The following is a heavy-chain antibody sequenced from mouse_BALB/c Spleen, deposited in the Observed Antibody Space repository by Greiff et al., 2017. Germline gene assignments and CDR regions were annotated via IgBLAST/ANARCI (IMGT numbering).Heavy chain of an antibody. CDR3: ARRGLRLFDY. CDR2: ISYSGST. D-gene: IGHD1-1*01. Sequence: EVMLVESGPGLVKPSQSLSLTCTVTGYSITSDYAWNWIRQFPGNKLEWMGYISYSGSTSYNPSLKSRISITRDTSKNQFFLQLNSVTTEDTATYYCARRGLRLFDYWGQGTTLTVSS. V-gene: IGHV3-2*02. J-gene: IGHJ2*01. CDR1: GYSITSDYA.